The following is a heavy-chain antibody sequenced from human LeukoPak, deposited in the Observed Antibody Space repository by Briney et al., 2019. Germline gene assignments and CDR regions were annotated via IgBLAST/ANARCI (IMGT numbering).Heavy chain of an antibody. V-gene: IGHV4-34*01. J-gene: IGHJ4*02. Sequence: SETLSLTCAVYGGSFSGYYWSWIRQPPGKGLEWIGEINHSGSTNYNPSLKSRVTISVDTSKNQFSLKLSSVTAADTAVYYCAKALDYWGQGTLVTVSS. CDR3: AKALDY. CDR1: GGSFSGYY. CDR2: INHSGST.